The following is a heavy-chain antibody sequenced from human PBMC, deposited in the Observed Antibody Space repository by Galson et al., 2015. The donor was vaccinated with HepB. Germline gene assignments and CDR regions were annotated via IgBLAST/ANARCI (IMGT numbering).Heavy chain of an antibody. Sequence: SVKVSCKASGYTFTGHYMHWVRQAPGQGLEWMGRINPNSGGTTYAQNFQGRVTMTRDTSISTAYMELSRLGSDDTAIYYCASGVSELDSSGHSWFDPWGQGTLVTVSS. CDR2: INPNSGGT. V-gene: IGHV1-2*06. CDR1: GYTFTGHY. D-gene: IGHD3-22*01. J-gene: IGHJ5*02. CDR3: ASGVSELDSSGHSWFDP.